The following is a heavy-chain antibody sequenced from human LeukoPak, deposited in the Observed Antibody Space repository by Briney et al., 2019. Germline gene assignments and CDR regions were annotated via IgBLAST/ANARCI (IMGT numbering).Heavy chain of an antibody. Sequence: QAGGSLRLSCTASGFTFTSYAMTWVRQPPGKGLEWVSSISGGGGVTYYADSVKGRFTISRDNSKNTLYLQMNSLRAEDTAVYYCATEIGLVGLGELSSFDYWGQGTLVTVSS. J-gene: IGHJ4*02. CDR3: ATEIGLVGLGELSSFDY. CDR2: ISGGGGVT. V-gene: IGHV3-23*01. D-gene: IGHD3-16*02. CDR1: GFTFTSYA.